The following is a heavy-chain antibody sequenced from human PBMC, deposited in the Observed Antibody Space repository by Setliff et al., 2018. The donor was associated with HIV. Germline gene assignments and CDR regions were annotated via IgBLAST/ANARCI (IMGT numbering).Heavy chain of an antibody. V-gene: IGHV4-61*10. CDR3: ARHSYTREPFDY. CDR2: VHYSGST. CDR1: GGSISSGSHY. J-gene: IGHJ4*02. D-gene: IGHD1-20*01. Sequence: SETLSLTCTVSGGSISSGSHYWTWIRQPAGKGLEWIGYVHYSGSTNYNPSLKSRVTISVDTSKNQFSVKLSSVTAADTAVYYCARHSYTREPFDYWGQGTLVTVSS.